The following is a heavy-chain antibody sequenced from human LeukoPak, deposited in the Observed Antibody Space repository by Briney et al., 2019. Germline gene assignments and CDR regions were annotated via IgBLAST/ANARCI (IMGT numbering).Heavy chain of an antibody. V-gene: IGHV4-39*07. Sequence: PSETLSLTCTVSGGSISSSSYYWGWIRQPPGKGLEWIGSIYYSGSTYYNPSLKSRVTISVDTSKNQFSLKLSSVTAADTAVYYCASFTFRGSGRPYWGQGTLVTVSS. CDR2: IYYSGST. J-gene: IGHJ4*02. D-gene: IGHD3-10*01. CDR1: GGSISSSSYY. CDR3: ASFTFRGSGRPY.